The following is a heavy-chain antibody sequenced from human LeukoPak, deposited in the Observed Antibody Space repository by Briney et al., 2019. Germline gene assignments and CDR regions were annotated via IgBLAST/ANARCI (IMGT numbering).Heavy chain of an antibody. J-gene: IGHJ6*03. V-gene: IGHV6-1*01. D-gene: IGHD2-2*01. CDR2: TYYRSKWYN. CDR1: GDSVSSNSAA. CDR3: ARAPQEVVPAAMPLNYYYMDV. Sequence: SQTLSLTCAISGDSVSSNSAAWNWIRQSPSRGLEWLGRTYYRSKWYNDYAVSVKSRITINPDTSKNQFSLQLNSATPEDTAVYYCARAPQEVVPAAMPLNYYYMDVWGKGTTVTISS.